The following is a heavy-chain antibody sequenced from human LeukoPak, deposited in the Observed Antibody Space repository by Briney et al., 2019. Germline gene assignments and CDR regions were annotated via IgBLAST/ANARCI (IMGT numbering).Heavy chain of an antibody. CDR1: GGSISNYY. CDR3: AREESGGSYFVWFDP. V-gene: IGHV4-59*01. Sequence: PSETLSLTCTVSGGSISNYYWSWIRQPPGKGLEWIGYIYYSGSTNYNPSLKSRVTISVDTSKNQFSLKLSSVTAADTAVYYCAREESGGSYFVWFDPWGQGTLVTVSS. CDR2: IYYSGST. D-gene: IGHD1-26*01. J-gene: IGHJ5*02.